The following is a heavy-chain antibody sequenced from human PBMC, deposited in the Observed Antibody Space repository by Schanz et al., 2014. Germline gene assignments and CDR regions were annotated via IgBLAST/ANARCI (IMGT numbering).Heavy chain of an antibody. CDR1: GYPFTNYY. D-gene: IGHD2-15*01. Sequence: QVHLEQSGPEVKKPGASVKLSCRASGYPFTNYYIHWVRQAPGQGLEWMGIVNPGGGSTSVAQRFQTRVTLTRDTSTGTAYLGLTRLRFEDTAVYYGARGSLAGYVALLMAANDSWGQGTLLTVSS. CDR2: VNPGGGST. V-gene: IGHV1-46*01. CDR3: ARGSLAGYVALLMAANDS. J-gene: IGHJ5*01.